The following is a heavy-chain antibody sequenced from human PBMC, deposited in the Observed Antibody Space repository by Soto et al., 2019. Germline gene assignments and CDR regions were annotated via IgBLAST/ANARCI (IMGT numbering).Heavy chain of an antibody. CDR3: VRGPYNYNSRYFDY. V-gene: IGHV4-34*01. CDR1: GGSFSGYF. D-gene: IGHD1-1*01. CDR2: INHSGIT. Sequence: SETLSLTCTVSGGSFSGYFWTWIRQPPGKGLEWLAEINHSGITNYNPSVESRVSMSVDTSKNQFSLRLYSVAAADTAVYYCVRGPYNYNSRYFDYWGQGTLVTVSS. J-gene: IGHJ4*02.